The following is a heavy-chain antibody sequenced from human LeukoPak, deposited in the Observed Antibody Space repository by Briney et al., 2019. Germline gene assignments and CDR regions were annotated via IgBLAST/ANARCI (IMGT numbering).Heavy chain of an antibody. J-gene: IGHJ6*03. CDR1: GFTFDIYG. Sequence: GGSLRLSCQSSGFTFDIYGMHWVRQAPGKGLEWVAFIRSDGTKTHYADSVKGRFTISRDNSKNTLYLQMNSLRAGDTAVYYCAKGSKLVVITRDHYMAVWGKGTTVTISS. CDR3: AKGSKLVVITRDHYMAV. D-gene: IGHD3-22*01. V-gene: IGHV3-30*02. CDR2: IRSDGTKT.